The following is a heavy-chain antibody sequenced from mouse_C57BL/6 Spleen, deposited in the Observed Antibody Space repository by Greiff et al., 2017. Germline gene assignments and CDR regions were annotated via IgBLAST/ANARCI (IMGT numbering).Heavy chain of an antibody. CDR3: ARAPSIYYYAMDY. CDR1: GFTFSDYG. CDR2: ISSGSSTI. D-gene: IGHD2-3*01. Sequence: DVKLVESGGGLVKPGGSLKLSCAASGFTFSDYGMHWVRQAPEKGLEWVAYISSGSSTIYYADTVKGRFTISRDNAKNTLFLQMTSLRSEDTAMYYCARAPSIYYYAMDYWGQGTSVTVSS. J-gene: IGHJ4*01. V-gene: IGHV5-17*01.